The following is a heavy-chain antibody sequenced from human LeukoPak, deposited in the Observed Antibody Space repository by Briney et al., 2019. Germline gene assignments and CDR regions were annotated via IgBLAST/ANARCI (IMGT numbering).Heavy chain of an antibody. CDR1: GFTFSSYG. CDR3: ATDRATQYFDY. CDR2: ISFDGRNE. Sequence: GGSLRLSCAASGFTFSSYGMHWVRQAPGKGLEWVAVISFDGRNEYYADSVKGRFTVSRDNSRNTLFLQMNSLRVEDTAVYYCATDRATQYFDYWGQGTLVSVPS. J-gene: IGHJ4*02. V-gene: IGHV3-30*03. D-gene: IGHD2-15*01.